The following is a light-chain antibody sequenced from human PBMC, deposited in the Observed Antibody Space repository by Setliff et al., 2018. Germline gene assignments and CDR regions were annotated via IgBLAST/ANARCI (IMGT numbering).Light chain of an antibody. Sequence: QSALTQPASVSGSPGQSITISCIGTSSDIGDSYNYVSWYQQHPGKAPKLMIFEVSKRPSGVPDRFSGSKSGNTASLTVSGLQAEDEADYYCSSNADNNNLLFGGGTKVTVL. CDR3: SSNADNNNLL. CDR2: EVS. J-gene: IGLJ3*02. V-gene: IGLV2-8*01. CDR1: SSDIGDSYNY.